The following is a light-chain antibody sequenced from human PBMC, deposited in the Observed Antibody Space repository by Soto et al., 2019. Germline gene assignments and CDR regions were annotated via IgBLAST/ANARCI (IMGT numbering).Light chain of an antibody. CDR3: CSYAGSHTPWV. CDR2: EVT. J-gene: IGLJ3*02. V-gene: IGLV2-14*01. Sequence: QSALTQPASVSGSPGQSITISCTGTSSDIGVYDYVSWYQQHPGKAPKLIIYEVTNRPSGLSNRFSGSKSGNTASLTISGLQAEDEADYHCCSYAGSHTPWVFGGGTKLTVL. CDR1: SSDIGVYDY.